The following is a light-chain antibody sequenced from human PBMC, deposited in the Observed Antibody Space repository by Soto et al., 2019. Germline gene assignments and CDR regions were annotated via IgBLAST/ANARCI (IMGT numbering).Light chain of an antibody. J-gene: IGKJ1*01. CDR3: QQYNSYSWT. V-gene: IGKV1-5*01. Sequence: DIQMTQSPSTXSXXVXXXXXXXXRASQSISSWLAWYQQKPGKAPKLLIYDASSLESGVPSRFSGSGSGTEFTLTISSLQPDDFATYYCQQYNSYSWTFGQGTKV. CDR1: QSISSW. CDR2: DAS.